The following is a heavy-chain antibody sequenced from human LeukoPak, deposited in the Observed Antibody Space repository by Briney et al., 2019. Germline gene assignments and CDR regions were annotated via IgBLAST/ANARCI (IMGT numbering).Heavy chain of an antibody. Sequence: GGSLRLSCAASGFTFSSYSMNWVRQAPGKGLEWVSYISSSRTIYYADSVKGRFTISRDNAKNSLYLQMNSLRAEDTAVYYCARRHDYSIDDAFDIWGQGTMVTVSS. CDR3: ARRHDYSIDDAFDI. CDR2: ISSSRTI. J-gene: IGHJ3*02. D-gene: IGHD4-11*01. V-gene: IGHV3-48*01. CDR1: GFTFSSYS.